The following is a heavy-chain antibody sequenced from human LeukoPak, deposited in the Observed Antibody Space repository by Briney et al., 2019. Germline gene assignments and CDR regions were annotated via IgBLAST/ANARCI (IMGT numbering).Heavy chain of an antibody. CDR3: ASPYSGYDWGLGAFDI. V-gene: IGHV1-69*13. CDR2: IIPIFGTA. D-gene: IGHD5-12*01. J-gene: IGHJ3*02. Sequence: SVKVSCKASGGTFSSYAISWVRQAPGQGLEGMGGIIPIFGTANYAQKFQGRVTITADESTSTAYMELSSLRSEDTAVYYCASPYSGYDWGLGAFDIWGQGTMVTVSS. CDR1: GGTFSSYA.